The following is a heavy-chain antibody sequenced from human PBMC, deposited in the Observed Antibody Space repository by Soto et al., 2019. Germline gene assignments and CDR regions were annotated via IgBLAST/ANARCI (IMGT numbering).Heavy chain of an antibody. J-gene: IGHJ6*02. CDR2: IYHSGST. V-gene: IGHV4-38-2*02. CDR3: ARAGYQLPPLLYYYSGMDV. CDR1: GDSSSDGCD. D-gene: IGHD2-2*01. Sequence: LEPLSLTYTVAGDSSSDGCDWGWIRQPPGKGLEWIGSIYHSGSTYYNPPLKSRVTISVDTSKNQFSLKLSSVTAADTAVYYCARAGYQLPPLLYYYSGMDVWGQGTTVTVSS.